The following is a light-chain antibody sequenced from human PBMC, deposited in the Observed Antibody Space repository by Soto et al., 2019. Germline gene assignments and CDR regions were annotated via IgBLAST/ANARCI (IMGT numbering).Light chain of an antibody. CDR3: SSYAGSNNLV. J-gene: IGLJ2*01. CDR2: EVS. Sequence: QSVLTQPPSASGSPGQSVTISCTGTSSDVGGYNYVSWYQQYPGKAPKVMIYEVSKRPSGVPDRFSGSKSGNTASLTVSGLQAEDEADYYCSSYAGSNNLVFGGGTKLT. V-gene: IGLV2-8*01. CDR1: SSDVGGYNY.